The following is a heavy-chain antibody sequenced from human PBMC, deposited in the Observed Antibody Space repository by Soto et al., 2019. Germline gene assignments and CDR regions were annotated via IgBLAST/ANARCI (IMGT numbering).Heavy chain of an antibody. CDR1: GFTFSSYA. CDR3: ARIGSSSRGGPFDY. J-gene: IGHJ4*02. V-gene: IGHV3-30-3*01. Sequence: GGSLSLSCAASGFTFSSYAMHWVRQAPGKGLEWVAVISYDGSNKYYADSVKGRFTISRDNSKNTLYLQMNSLRAEDTAVYYCARIGSSSRGGPFDYWGQGTLVTVSS. CDR2: ISYDGSNK. D-gene: IGHD6-13*01.